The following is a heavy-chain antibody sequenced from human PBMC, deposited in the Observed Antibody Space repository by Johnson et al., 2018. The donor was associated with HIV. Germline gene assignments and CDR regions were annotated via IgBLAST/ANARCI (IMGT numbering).Heavy chain of an antibody. CDR3: AKDSRRWGAFSDAFDI. CDR1: GFTFSSYG. CDR2: ISYDGSNK. J-gene: IGHJ3*02. D-gene: IGHD1-26*01. Sequence: QMQLVESGGGVVQPGRSLRLSCAASGFTFSSYGMHWVRQAPGKGLEWVAVISYDGSNKYYADSVKGRFTISRDNSKNTLYLQMNSLRAEDTAVYYCAKDSRRWGAFSDAFDIWGQGTMVTVSS. V-gene: IGHV3-30*18.